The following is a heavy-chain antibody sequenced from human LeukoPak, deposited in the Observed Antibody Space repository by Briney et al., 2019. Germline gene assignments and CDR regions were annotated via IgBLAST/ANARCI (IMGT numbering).Heavy chain of an antibody. CDR2: IYHSGST. CDR1: GYSISSGYY. J-gene: IGHJ5*02. Sequence: SETLSLTCTVSGYSISSGYYWGWIRQPPGKGLEWIGSIYHSGSTYYNPSLKSRVTISVDTSKNQFSLKLSSVTAADTAVYYCARDPLRYFDWLLLGWFDPWGQGTLVTVSS. V-gene: IGHV4-38-2*02. CDR3: ARDPLRYFDWLLLGWFDP. D-gene: IGHD3-9*01.